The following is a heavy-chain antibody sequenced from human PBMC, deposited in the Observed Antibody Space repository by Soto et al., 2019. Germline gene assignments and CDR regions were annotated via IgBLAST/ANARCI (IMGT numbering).Heavy chain of an antibody. V-gene: IGHV4-39*01. CDR3: ARLNIGATIIFGFDY. Sequence: PSETLSLTCTVSGGSISSSSYYWGWIRQPPGKGLEWIGSIYYSGSTYYNPSLKSRVTISVDTSKNQFSLKLSSVTAADTAVYYCARLNIGATIIFGFDYWGQGTLVTVSS. J-gene: IGHJ4*02. D-gene: IGHD5-12*01. CDR2: IYYSGST. CDR1: GGSISSSSYY.